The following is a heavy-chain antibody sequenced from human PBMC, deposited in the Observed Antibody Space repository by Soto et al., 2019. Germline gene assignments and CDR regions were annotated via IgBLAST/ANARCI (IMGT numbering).Heavy chain of an antibody. V-gene: IGHV4-4*02. Sequence: SETLSLTCAVSGGSISSSNWWSWVRQPPGKGLEWIGEIYHSGSTNYNPSLKSRVTISVDTSKNQFSLKLSSVTAADTAVYYCASQGGDIVLVPADRGHYYGMDVWGQGTTVTVSS. D-gene: IGHD2-2*01. CDR2: IYHSGST. CDR3: ASQGGDIVLVPADRGHYYGMDV. J-gene: IGHJ6*02. CDR1: GGSISSSNW.